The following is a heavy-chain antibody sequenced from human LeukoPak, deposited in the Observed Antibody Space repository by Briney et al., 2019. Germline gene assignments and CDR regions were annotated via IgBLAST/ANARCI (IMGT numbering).Heavy chain of an antibody. CDR1: GGSISTYY. V-gene: IGHV4-59*01. D-gene: IGHD4-11*01. CDR3: ARVGVTHNWFDP. J-gene: IGHJ5*02. CDR2: IYYSGST. Sequence: SETLSLTCTVSGGSISTYYWRWIRQPPGKGLEWIGYIYYSGSTNYKPSLKSRVTMSVDTSKNQFSLKLSSVTAADTAVYYCARVGVTHNWFDPWGQGTLVTVSS.